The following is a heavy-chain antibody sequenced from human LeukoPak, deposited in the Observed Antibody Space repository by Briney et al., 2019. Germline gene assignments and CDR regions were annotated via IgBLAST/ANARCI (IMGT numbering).Heavy chain of an antibody. CDR2: ISYDGSNK. CDR3: ARETTQQLVGGGDY. J-gene: IGHJ4*02. Sequence: SGRSLRLSCAASGFTFSSYAMHWVRQAPGKGLEWVAVISYDGSNKYYADSVKGRFTISRDNSKNTLYLQMNSLRAEDTAVYYCARETTQQLVGGGDYWGQGTLVTVSS. CDR1: GFTFSSYA. V-gene: IGHV3-30-3*01. D-gene: IGHD6-13*01.